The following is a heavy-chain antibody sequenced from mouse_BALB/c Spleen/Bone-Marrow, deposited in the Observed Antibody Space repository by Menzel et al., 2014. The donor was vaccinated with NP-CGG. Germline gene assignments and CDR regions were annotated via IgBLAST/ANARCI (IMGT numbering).Heavy chain of an antibody. CDR1: GFNVKDTY. Sequence: VQLKESGAELVKPGASVKLSCTASGFNVKDTYIHWVKQRPEQGPEWIGRIDPANGNTKYDPKFQGKATITADTSSNTAYLRLSSLTSEDTAVYYCASYVYGYYFDYWGQGTSLTVSS. CDR2: IDPANGNT. D-gene: IGHD2-2*01. V-gene: IGHV14-3*02. J-gene: IGHJ2*02. CDR3: ASYVYGYYFDY.